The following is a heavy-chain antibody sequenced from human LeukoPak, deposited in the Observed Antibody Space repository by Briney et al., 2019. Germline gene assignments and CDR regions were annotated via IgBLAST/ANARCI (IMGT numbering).Heavy chain of an antibody. V-gene: IGHV3-23*01. D-gene: IGHD6-6*01. CDR2: ISGSGGST. J-gene: IGHJ4*02. CDR1: GFTFSSYA. Sequence: PGGSLRLSCAASGFTFSSYAMSWVRQAPGKGLEWVSAISGSGGSTYYADSVKGRFTISRDNSKNTLYLQMNSLRAEDTAVYYCAKASIAARRSYYFDYWGREPWSPSPQ. CDR3: AKASIAARRSYYFDY.